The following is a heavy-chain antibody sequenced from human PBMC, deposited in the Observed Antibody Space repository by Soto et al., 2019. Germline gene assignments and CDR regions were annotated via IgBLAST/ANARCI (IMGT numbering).Heavy chain of an antibody. CDR1: GYTFTSYG. D-gene: IGHD6-19*01. Sequence: QVQLVQSGAEVKKPGASVKVSCKASGYTFTSYGISWVRQAPGQGLEWMGWISAYNGNTNYEQKLQGRVTMTTDTSTRTAYMQLRSLRADDTAVYYCPRGPPYSSGWYAGFDPWGQGTLVTVSS. CDR3: PRGPPYSSGWYAGFDP. V-gene: IGHV1-18*01. J-gene: IGHJ5*02. CDR2: ISAYNGNT.